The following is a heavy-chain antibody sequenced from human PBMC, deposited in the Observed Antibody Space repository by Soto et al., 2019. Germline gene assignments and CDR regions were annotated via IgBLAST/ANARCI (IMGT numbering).Heavy chain of an antibody. CDR3: ARGSGSSCFDY. V-gene: IGHV1-2*02. Sequence: ASVKVSCKPSGYTFTANYIHWVRQAPGQGLEWMGWMSTNRGGTKFAQKFQGRVTMTRDTSISTAYLELTTLTLHDTAVYYCARGSGSSCFDYWRQGTLVTVSS. CDR2: MSTNRGGT. J-gene: IGHJ4*02. D-gene: IGHD6-25*01. CDR1: GYTFTANY.